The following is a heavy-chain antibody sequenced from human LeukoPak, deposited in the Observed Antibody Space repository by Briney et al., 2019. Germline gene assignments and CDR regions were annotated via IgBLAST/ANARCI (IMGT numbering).Heavy chain of an antibody. CDR3: ARDRYYYDSSGYTKFDP. Sequence: SETLSLTCTVSGGSISSYYWSWIRQPAGKGLEWIGRIYTSGSTNYNPSLKSRATMSVVTSKNQFSLKLSSVTAADTAVYYCARDRYYYDSSGYTKFDPWGQGTLVTVSS. CDR2: IYTSGST. D-gene: IGHD3-22*01. J-gene: IGHJ5*02. V-gene: IGHV4-4*07. CDR1: GGSISSYY.